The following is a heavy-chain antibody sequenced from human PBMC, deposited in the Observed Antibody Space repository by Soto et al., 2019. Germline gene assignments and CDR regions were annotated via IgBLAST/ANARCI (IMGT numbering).Heavy chain of an antibody. D-gene: IGHD6-13*01. Sequence: EVQLVESGGGLVQPGGSLRLSRAASGFTFSNYWMSWVRQAPGKGLEWVGNIKQDGSEKNYVDPVKGRFTISRDNAKNSLFLQMNSLGAEETAVYYCARIASAGRGWDVWGQGTTVIVSS. V-gene: IGHV3-7*01. CDR1: GFTFSNYW. CDR2: IKQDGSEK. CDR3: ARIASAGRGWDV. J-gene: IGHJ6*02.